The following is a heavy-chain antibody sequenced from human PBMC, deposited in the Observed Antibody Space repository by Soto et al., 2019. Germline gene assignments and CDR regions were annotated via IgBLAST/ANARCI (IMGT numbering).Heavy chain of an antibody. CDR1: GFTFSSCT. D-gene: IGHD2-15*01. V-gene: IGHV3-21*01. Sequence: EVHLVESGGGLGKPGGSLRLSCAVSGFTFSSCTMNWVRQAPGKGLEWVSSISPSTSHIYYADSVKGRFTISRDNAKNSLFLQMNSLRAENTAVYYCSGCSGGACHQNYGMDVWGQGTTVTVSS. CDR3: SGCSGGACHQNYGMDV. J-gene: IGHJ6*02. CDR2: ISPSTSHI.